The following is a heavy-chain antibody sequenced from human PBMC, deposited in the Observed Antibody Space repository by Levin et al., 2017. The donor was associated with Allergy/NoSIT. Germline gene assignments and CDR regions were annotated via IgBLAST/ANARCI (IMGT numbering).Heavy chain of an antibody. CDR3: AREGAPYYYWYIDV. D-gene: IGHD1-26*01. V-gene: IGHV1-3*01. CDR2: ISNGNA. J-gene: IGHJ6*03. Sequence: ASVKVSCKASGYSFTAYALHWVRQAPGQRPEWIGWISNGNAKYSQKFQGRVTITRDTSATTAYMELSSLRSEDTAVYYCAREGAPYYYWYIDVWGKGTTVTVSS. CDR1: GYSFTAYA.